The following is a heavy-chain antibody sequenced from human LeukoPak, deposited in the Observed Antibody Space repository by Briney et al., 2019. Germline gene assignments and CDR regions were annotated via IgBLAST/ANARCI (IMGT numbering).Heavy chain of an antibody. CDR1: GYSFTNYW. D-gene: IGHD1-1*01. V-gene: IGHV5-51*01. Sequence: GESLKISCKGSGYSFTNYWIGWVRQMPGKGLEWMGIIYPGDSNIRYSPSFQGQVTISVDKSISTAYLQWSSLKASDSAMYYCARGNWNDAEPYNWFDPWGQGTLVTVSS. CDR2: IYPGDSNI. J-gene: IGHJ5*02. CDR3: ARGNWNDAEPYNWFDP.